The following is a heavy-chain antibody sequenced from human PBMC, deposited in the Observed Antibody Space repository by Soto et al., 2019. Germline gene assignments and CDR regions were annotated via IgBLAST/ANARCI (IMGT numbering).Heavy chain of an antibody. V-gene: IGHV1-69*01. CDR1: GGTFSTYA. Sequence: QVQLVQSGAEVKKPGSSVKVSCKAPGGTFSTYAISWVRQAPGQGLEWMGGVVPIFGTPKYAQKFQGRVTITADESTSTGYMGLRSLRSEDTAVYYCARSQGGSSSLDIYYYYYYGMDVWGQGTKVTVSS. CDR3: ARSQGGSSSLDIYYYYYYGMDV. D-gene: IGHD2-15*01. CDR2: VVPIFGTP. J-gene: IGHJ6*02.